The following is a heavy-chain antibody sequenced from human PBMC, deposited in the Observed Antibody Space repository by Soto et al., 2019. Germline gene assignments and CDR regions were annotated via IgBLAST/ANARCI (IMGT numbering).Heavy chain of an antibody. V-gene: IGHV4-59*01. CDR1: GVSISSYY. D-gene: IGHD5-12*01. Sequence: KTSETLSLTCAVSGVSISSYYWSWIRQSPGKGLEWIGYNYYSGTTNYNPSLKSRVTISVNTSKNQFSLRLTSVTAADTAVYYCVREAYIGYGHAIDVWGPGTLVTVSS. J-gene: IGHJ4*02. CDR3: VREAYIGYGHAIDV. CDR2: NYYSGTT.